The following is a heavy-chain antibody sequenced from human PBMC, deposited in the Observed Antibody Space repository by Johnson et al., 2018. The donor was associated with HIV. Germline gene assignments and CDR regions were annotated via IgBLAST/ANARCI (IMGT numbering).Heavy chain of an antibody. V-gene: IGHV3-15*01. CDR3: TTGLYWNDAFDI. Sequence: VQLVESGGGLVKPGGSLRLSCAASGFTFSEAWMNWVRQAPGKGLEWVGRVKSKTDGGTIDYAAPVKGRFSISRDGSKNTLYLQMNSLKTEDTAVYYCTTGLYWNDAFDIWGQGTMVTVSS. CDR2: VKSKTDGGTI. D-gene: IGHD1-1*01. J-gene: IGHJ3*02. CDR1: GFTFSEAW.